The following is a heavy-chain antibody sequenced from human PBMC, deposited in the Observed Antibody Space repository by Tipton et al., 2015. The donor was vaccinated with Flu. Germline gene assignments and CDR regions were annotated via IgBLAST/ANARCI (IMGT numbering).Heavy chain of an antibody. D-gene: IGHD6-19*01. V-gene: IGHV4-39*07. CDR2: IYHSGST. CDR1: GGSINRSHYY. J-gene: IGHJ6*02. CDR3: ARDGGVGSGWSYSGGNYYYGMDV. Sequence: LRLSCTVSGGSINRSHYYWGWIRQPPGKGLEWIGSIYHSGSTFYHPSLKSRVAISVDTPKNQFSLKLSSVTAADTAVYYCARDGGVGSGWSYSGGNYYYGMDVWGQGTTVTVSS.